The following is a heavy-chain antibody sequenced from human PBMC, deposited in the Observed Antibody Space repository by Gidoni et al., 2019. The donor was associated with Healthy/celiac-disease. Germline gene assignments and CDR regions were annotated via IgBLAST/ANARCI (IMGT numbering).Heavy chain of an antibody. Sequence: QVQLQQWGAGLLKPSETLSLTCAVYGGSFSGYYWSWIRQPPGKGLEWSGEINHSGSTNYNPSLKSRVTLAVATSKNQFSLKVSSVTAADTALYYCARGRVLRFSSTRFYGEAYYYGMDVWGQGTPVTVSS. V-gene: IGHV4-34*01. CDR1: GGSFSGYY. J-gene: IGHJ6*02. CDR3: ARGRVLRFSSTRFYGEAYYYGMDV. CDR2: INHSGST. D-gene: IGHD2-2*01.